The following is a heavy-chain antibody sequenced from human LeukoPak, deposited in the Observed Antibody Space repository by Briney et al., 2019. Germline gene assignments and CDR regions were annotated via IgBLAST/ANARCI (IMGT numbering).Heavy chain of an antibody. D-gene: IGHD4-17*01. V-gene: IGHV1-58*02. CDR3: AALFYGDYGTYYYYGMDV. Sequence: ASVKVSCKAPGFTFTNSAMQWVRQARGQRLEWVGWIVVGSGNTNYAQKFQERVTITRDMSTSTAYMELSSLRSEDTAVYYCAALFYGDYGTYYYYGMDVWGQGTTVTVSS. J-gene: IGHJ6*02. CDR1: GFTFTNSA. CDR2: IVVGSGNT.